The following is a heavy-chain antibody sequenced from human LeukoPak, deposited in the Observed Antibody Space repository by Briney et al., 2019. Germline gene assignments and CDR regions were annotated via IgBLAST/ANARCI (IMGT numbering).Heavy chain of an antibody. D-gene: IGHD6-13*01. CDR1: GYTFTGYY. Sequence: ASVKVSCKASGYTFTGYYMHWVRQAPGQGLEWMGWINPNSGGTNYAQKFQGRVSMTRDTSISTAYMELSRLRSDDTAVYYCARDRGSSWYYYYYMDVWGKGTTVTVSS. CDR2: INPNSGGT. CDR3: ARDRGSSWYYYYYMDV. J-gene: IGHJ6*03. V-gene: IGHV1-2*02.